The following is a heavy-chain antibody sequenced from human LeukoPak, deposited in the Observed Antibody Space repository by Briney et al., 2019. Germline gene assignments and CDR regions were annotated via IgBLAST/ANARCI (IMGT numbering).Heavy chain of an antibody. J-gene: IGHJ4*02. Sequence: QTGGSLRLSCAASGFTFSTYAMIWVRQAPGKGLEWVSGISGTDSSTNYADSAKGRFTISRDSSKNTLDLHMNSLRAEDTAVYYCAKGGAGNYYQRYSFDYWGQGTQVTVSS. CDR1: GFTFSTYA. V-gene: IGHV3-23*01. D-gene: IGHD1-26*01. CDR3: AKGGAGNYYQRYSFDY. CDR2: ISGTDSST.